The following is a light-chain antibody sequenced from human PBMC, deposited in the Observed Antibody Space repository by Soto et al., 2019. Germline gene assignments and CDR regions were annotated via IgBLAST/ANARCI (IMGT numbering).Light chain of an antibody. V-gene: IGLV3-25*02. Sequence: YELTQPPSVSVSPGQTARITCSGDTLPRQYPYWYQQKPGQAPVLIINKNSERPSGIPERFSGSTSGTTVTLTISGVQAEDEADYYCQSADSSGAYVFGIGTKVTVL. J-gene: IGLJ1*01. CDR1: TLPRQY. CDR3: QSADSSGAYV. CDR2: KNS.